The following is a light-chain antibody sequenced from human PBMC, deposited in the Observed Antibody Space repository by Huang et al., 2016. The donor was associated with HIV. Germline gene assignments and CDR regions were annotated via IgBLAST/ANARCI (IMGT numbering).Light chain of an antibody. CDR1: ETISSY. V-gene: IGKV1-39*01. J-gene: IGKJ2*01. Sequence: EIQMTQSPSSLSASVGDRVTITCRGSETISSYLNWSQQKPGKAPKLLIYAASSLKSGVPSRFSGSGSGTDFTLTISSLQPEDFATYYCQQGYTIPYTFGQGTKLEL. CDR2: AAS. CDR3: QQGYTIPYT.